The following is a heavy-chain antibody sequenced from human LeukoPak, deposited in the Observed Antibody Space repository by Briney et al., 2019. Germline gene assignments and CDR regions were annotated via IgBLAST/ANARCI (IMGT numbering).Heavy chain of an antibody. V-gene: IGHV3-23*01. CDR1: GFTFSSYG. J-gene: IGHJ5*02. Sequence: GGSLRLSCAASGFTFSSYGMSWVRQAPGKGLEWVSAISGSGGNPHYADSVKGRFTISRDNSKNRLYLQMNRLRAEDTAVYYCAKTKSEYYYDSSGPLFAPWGQGTLVTVSS. CDR2: ISGSGGNP. D-gene: IGHD3-22*01. CDR3: AKTKSEYYYDSSGPLFAP.